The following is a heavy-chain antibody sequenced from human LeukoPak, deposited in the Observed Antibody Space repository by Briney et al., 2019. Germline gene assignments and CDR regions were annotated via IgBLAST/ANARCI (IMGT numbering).Heavy chain of an antibody. CDR2: ISDSGGST. D-gene: IGHD6-19*01. CDR1: GFTFSSYA. Sequence: GGSLRLSCAAFGFTFSSYAMTWVRQAPGKGLEWVSGISDSGGSTYYADSVKGRFTISRDNSKNTVYLQMNSLRAEDTAVYYCAKDGIAVAGSSAWYWGRGTQVTVSS. J-gene: IGHJ4*02. V-gene: IGHV3-23*01. CDR3: AKDGIAVAGSSAWY.